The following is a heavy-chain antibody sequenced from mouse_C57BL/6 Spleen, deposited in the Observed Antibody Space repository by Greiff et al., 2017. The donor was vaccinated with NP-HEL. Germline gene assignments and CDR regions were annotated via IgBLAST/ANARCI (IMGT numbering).Heavy chain of an antibody. CDR3: AGDDGYSFFDY. V-gene: IGHV1-52*01. D-gene: IGHD2-3*01. Sequence: VQLQQPGAELVRPGSSVKLSCKASGYTFTSYWMHWVKQRPIQGLEWIGNIDPSDSETHYNQKFKDKATLTVDKSSSTAYMQLSSLTSEDSAVYYCAGDDGYSFFDYWGQGTTLTVSS. J-gene: IGHJ2*01. CDR1: GYTFTSYW. CDR2: IDPSDSET.